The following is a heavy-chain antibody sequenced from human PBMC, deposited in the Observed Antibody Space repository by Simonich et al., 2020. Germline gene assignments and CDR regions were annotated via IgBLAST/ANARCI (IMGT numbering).Heavy chain of an antibody. J-gene: IGHJ5*02. CDR2: TNPNSGGT. D-gene: IGHD6-13*01. CDR1: GYTFTGYY. CDR3: AREEANGYSSSWNWFDP. V-gene: IGHV1-2*02. Sequence: QVQLVQSGAEVKKPGASVKVSCKASGYTFTGYYMPWVRQAPGQGVEWMGWTNPNSGGTNYAQKFQGRVTRTRDTSISTAYMELSRLRSDDTAVYYCAREEANGYSSSWNWFDPWGQGTLVTVSS.